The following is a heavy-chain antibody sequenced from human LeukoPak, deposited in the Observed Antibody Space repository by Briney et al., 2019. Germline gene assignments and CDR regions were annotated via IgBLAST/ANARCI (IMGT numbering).Heavy chain of an antibody. CDR2: IIPFIDTA. CDR1: GGTFSSYA. V-gene: IGHV1-69*13. J-gene: IGHJ6*03. D-gene: IGHD1-7*01. Sequence: SVKVSCKXSGGTFSSYAISWVRQAPGQGLEWMGGIIPFIDTANYSQKLQGRVTVTADESTSTAYMELSSLRSEDTAVYYCGRTRFSNIGVELRDYYYYYMDVWGKGTTVTVSS. CDR3: GRTRFSNIGVELRDYYYYYMDV.